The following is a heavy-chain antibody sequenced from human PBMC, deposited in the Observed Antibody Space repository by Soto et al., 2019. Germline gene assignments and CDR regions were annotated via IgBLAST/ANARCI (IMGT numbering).Heavy chain of an antibody. Sequence: GSLRLSCAASGFTVSSYYMTWVRQAPGKGLEWVSVIYAGGSTYYADSVKGRFTISRDNSKNTLYLQMNSLRVEDTAVYYCARVGGINWFDPWGQGTLVTVSS. CDR2: IYAGGST. D-gene: IGHD3-16*01. J-gene: IGHJ5*02. CDR3: ARVGGINWFDP. CDR1: GFTVSSYY. V-gene: IGHV3-66*01.